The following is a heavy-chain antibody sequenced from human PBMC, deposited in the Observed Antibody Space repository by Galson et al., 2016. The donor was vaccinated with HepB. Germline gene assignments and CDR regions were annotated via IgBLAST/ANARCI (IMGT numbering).Heavy chain of an antibody. J-gene: IGHJ5*02. CDR2: ISTDGRTA. Sequence: SLRLSCAASGFTFSSYWMHWVRQAPGKGLVWVSRISTDGRTANQADSVKGRFTISRENARNTVYLQMNSLRAEDTAVYYCVRDKVTPGTNWFDPWGQGTLVTVSS. V-gene: IGHV3-74*01. CDR1: GFTFSSYW. CDR3: VRDKVTPGTNWFDP. D-gene: IGHD4-11*01.